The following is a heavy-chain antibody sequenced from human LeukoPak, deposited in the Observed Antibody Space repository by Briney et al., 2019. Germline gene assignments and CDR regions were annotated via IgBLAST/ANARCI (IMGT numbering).Heavy chain of an antibody. J-gene: IGHJ3*02. Sequence: GASVKVSCKASGYTFSSYDINWVRQAAGQGLEWMGWMNPNSGNTGYAEKFQGRVSMTRNNPISTAYMELSSLRSEDTAVYYCPRARTDLEFGDLAYAFEIWGQGTLVTVSS. V-gene: IGHV1-8*01. CDR2: MNPNSGNT. CDR1: GYTFSSYD. D-gene: IGHD3-16*01. CDR3: PRARTDLEFGDLAYAFEI.